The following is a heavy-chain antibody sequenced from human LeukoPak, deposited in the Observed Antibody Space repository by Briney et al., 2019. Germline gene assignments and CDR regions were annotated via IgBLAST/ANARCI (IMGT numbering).Heavy chain of an antibody. CDR3: ARESGGSSSWYVDY. V-gene: IGHV3-30*03. Sequence: GGSLRLSCAASGFTFSNYWMHWVRQAPGKGLEWVAVISYDGSNKYYADSVKGRFTISRDNSKNTLYLQMNSLRAEDTAVYYCARESGGSSSWYVDYWGQGTLVTVSS. J-gene: IGHJ4*02. CDR1: GFTFSNYW. D-gene: IGHD6-13*01. CDR2: ISYDGSNK.